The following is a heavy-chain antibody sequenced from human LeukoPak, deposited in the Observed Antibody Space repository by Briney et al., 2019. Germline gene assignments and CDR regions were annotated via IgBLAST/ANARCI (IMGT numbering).Heavy chain of an antibody. Sequence: ASVKVSCKASGYTFASYYIHWVRQAPGQGLEWMGWIDPNTGATYYAQKFQGRVTMTRDTSISTAYMELSSLRSDDTAVYYCARDWKSGYWGQGTLVTVSS. CDR2: IDPNTGAT. CDR3: ARDWKSGY. D-gene: IGHD1-1*01. J-gene: IGHJ4*02. V-gene: IGHV1-2*02. CDR1: GYTFASYY.